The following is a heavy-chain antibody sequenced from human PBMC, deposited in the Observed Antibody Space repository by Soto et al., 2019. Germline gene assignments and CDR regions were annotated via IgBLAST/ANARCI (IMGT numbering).Heavy chain of an antibody. CDR1: GYTFTSYA. CDR3: ASGGPGYSSSWYWVDY. D-gene: IGHD6-13*01. Sequence: ASVKVSCKASGYTFTSYAMHWVRQAHGQRLEWMGWINAGNGNTKYSQKFQGRVTITRDTSASTAYMELSSLRSEDTAVYYCASGGPGYSSSWYWVDYWGQGTLVTVSS. J-gene: IGHJ4*02. V-gene: IGHV1-3*01. CDR2: INAGNGNT.